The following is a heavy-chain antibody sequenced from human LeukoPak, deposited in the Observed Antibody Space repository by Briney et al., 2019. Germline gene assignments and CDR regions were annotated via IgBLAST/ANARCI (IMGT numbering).Heavy chain of an antibody. V-gene: IGHV3-21*04. Sequence: GGSLRLSCAASGFTFSSYSMNWVRQAPGKGLEWVSSISSSSSYIYYADSVKGRFTISRDNAKNSLYLQMNSLRAEDTAVYYCATKVWGSYRYGGDNWFDPWGQGTLVTVSS. CDR1: GFTFSSYS. D-gene: IGHD3-16*02. J-gene: IGHJ5*02. CDR3: ATKVWGSYRYGGDNWFDP. CDR2: ISSSSSYI.